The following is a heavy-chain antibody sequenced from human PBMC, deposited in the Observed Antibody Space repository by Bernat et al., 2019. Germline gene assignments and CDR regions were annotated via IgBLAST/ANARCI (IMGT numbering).Heavy chain of an antibody. D-gene: IGHD2-21*02. CDR1: GFTVSSNY. CDR3: AKVPTADYYYYYMDV. J-gene: IGHJ6*03. CDR2: ISGSGGST. Sequence: EVQLVESGGGLVQPGGSLRLSCAASGFTVSSNYMSWVRQAPGKGLEWVSVISGSGGSTYYADSVKGRFTISRDNSKNTLYLQMSSLRAEDTAVYYCAKVPTADYYYYYMDVWGKGTTVTVSS. V-gene: IGHV3-23*04.